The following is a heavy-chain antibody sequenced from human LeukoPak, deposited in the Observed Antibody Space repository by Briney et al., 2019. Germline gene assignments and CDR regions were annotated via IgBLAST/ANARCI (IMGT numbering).Heavy chain of an antibody. CDR1: GYNFTTFS. Sequence: ASVKVSCKASGYNFTTFSIAWVRQAPGQGLEWMGWINANNGKTHYAQKFHDRVTMTTDASTNTAYMELRGLKSDDTAMFYCSRDSPFGAVVDFNYWGQGTLVTVSS. J-gene: IGHJ4*02. CDR3: SRDSPFGAVVDFNY. D-gene: IGHD3-16*02. V-gene: IGHV1-18*01. CDR2: INANNGKT.